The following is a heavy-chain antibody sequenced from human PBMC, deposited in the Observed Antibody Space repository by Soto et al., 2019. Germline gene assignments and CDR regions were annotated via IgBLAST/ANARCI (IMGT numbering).Heavy chain of an antibody. J-gene: IGHJ4*02. Sequence: GESLKISCKGSGYSFTSYWIGWVRQMPGKGLEWMGIIYPGDSDTRYSPSFQGQVTISADKSISTAYLQWSSLKASDTAMYYCARATPHDILTGYYYDYWGQGTLVTVSS. D-gene: IGHD3-9*01. V-gene: IGHV5-51*01. CDR2: IYPGDSDT. CDR1: GYSFTSYW. CDR3: ARATPHDILTGYYYDY.